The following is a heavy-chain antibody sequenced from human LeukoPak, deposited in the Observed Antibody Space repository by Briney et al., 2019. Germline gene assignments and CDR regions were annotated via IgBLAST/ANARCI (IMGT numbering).Heavy chain of an antibody. J-gene: IGHJ4*02. CDR3: ASESSGTFDY. D-gene: IGHD6-6*01. CDR2: IYYSGST. CDR1: GGSVSSGSYY. Sequence: SETLSLTCTVSGGSVSSGSYYRSWIRQPPGKGLEWIGYIYYSGSTNYNPSLKSRVTISVDTSKNQFSLKLGSVTAADTAVYYCASESSGTFDYWGQGTLVTVSS. V-gene: IGHV4-61*01.